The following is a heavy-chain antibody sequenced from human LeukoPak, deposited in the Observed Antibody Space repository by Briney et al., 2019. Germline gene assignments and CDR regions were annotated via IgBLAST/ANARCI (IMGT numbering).Heavy chain of an antibody. Sequence: PSETLSLTCTVSGGSISSYYWSWIRQPPGKGLEWIGYIYYSGSTNYNPSLKSRVTISVDTSKNQFSLKLSSVTAADTAVYYCARAVVYGENFDYWGQGTLVTVSS. V-gene: IGHV4-59*01. J-gene: IGHJ4*02. CDR3: ARAVVYGENFDY. CDR1: GGSISSYY. D-gene: IGHD4-17*01. CDR2: IYYSGST.